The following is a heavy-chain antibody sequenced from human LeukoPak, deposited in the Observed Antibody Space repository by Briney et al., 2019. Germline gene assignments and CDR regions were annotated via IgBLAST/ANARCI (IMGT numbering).Heavy chain of an antibody. V-gene: IGHV3-21*01. CDR2: IISSSSYI. J-gene: IGHJ4*02. CDR1: GFTFSTYS. Sequence: KTGGSLRLSCAASGFTFSTYSMNWVRQAPGKGLGWVSSIISSSSYIYYADSVKGRFTISRDNAKNSLYLQMNSLRAEDTAVYYCARDPQYCSGGSCYSFDYWGQGTLVTVSS. D-gene: IGHD2-15*01. CDR3: ARDPQYCSGGSCYSFDY.